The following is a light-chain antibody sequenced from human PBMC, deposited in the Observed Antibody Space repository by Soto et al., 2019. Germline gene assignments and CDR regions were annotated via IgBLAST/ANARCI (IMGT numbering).Light chain of an antibody. CDR3: CSYAGSYTYVV. CDR1: STDVGEYNY. Sequence: QSALTQPPSASGSPGQSVTISCTGTSTDVGEYNYVSWYQQHPGKAPKLMIYDVSKRPSGVPDRFSGSKSGNTASLTISGLQAEDEADYYCCSYAGSYTYVVFGGGTKLTVL. V-gene: IGLV2-11*01. CDR2: DVS. J-gene: IGLJ2*01.